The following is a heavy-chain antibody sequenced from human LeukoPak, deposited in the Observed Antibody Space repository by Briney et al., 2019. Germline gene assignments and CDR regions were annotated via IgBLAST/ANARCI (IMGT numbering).Heavy chain of an antibody. Sequence: PGGSLRLSCAASGFTFSSYSMNWVRQAPGEGLEWVSSISSSSSYIYYADSVKGRFTISRDNAKNSLYLQMNSLRAEDTAVYYCAREGIAAPYYYYYMDVWGKGTTVTVSS. CDR2: ISSSSSYI. CDR1: GFTFSSYS. V-gene: IGHV3-21*04. CDR3: AREGIAAPYYYYYMDV. D-gene: IGHD6-6*01. J-gene: IGHJ6*03.